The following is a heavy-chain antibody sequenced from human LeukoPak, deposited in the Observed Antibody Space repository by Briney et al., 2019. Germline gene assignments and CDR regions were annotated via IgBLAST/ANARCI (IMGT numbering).Heavy chain of an antibody. CDR3: ARVVWGQLTYYFDY. CDR2: ISTSSSYI. V-gene: IGHV3-21*01. J-gene: IGHJ4*02. Sequence: PGGSLRLSCAASEFSVGSNYMTWVRQAPGKGLEWVSSISTSSSYIYYADSVKGRFTISRHNAKNSLYLQMNSLRAEDTAVYYCARVVWGQLTYYFDYWGQGTLVTVSS. CDR1: EFSVGSNY. D-gene: IGHD3-16*01.